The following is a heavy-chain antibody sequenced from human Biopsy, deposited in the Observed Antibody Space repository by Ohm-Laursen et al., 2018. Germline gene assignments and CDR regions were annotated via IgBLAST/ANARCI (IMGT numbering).Heavy chain of an antibody. V-gene: IGHV3-21*06. CDR3: AKGRSHLLPDHDWFDP. Sequence: SLRLSCAASGFSLRNYTINWVRQAPGKGLEWVSSISRSTSHILDAETLRGRFTSSRDNAKNSVYLQMNILSAEDTGVYYSAKGRSHLLPDHDWFDPWGQGTLVTVSS. CDR1: GFSLRNYT. D-gene: IGHD1-14*01. CDR2: ISRSTSHI. J-gene: IGHJ5*02.